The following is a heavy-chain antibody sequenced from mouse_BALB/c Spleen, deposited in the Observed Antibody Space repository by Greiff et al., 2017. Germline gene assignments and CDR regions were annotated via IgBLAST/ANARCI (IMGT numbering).Heavy chain of an antibody. Sequence: QVQLKESGAELAKPGASVKMSCKASGYTFTSYWMHWVKQRPGQGLEWIGYINPSTGYTEYNQKFKDKATLTADKSSSTAYMQLSSLTSEDSAVYYCARYYGSSYAMDYWGQGTSVTVS. D-gene: IGHD1-1*01. CDR1: GYTFTSYW. CDR2: INPSTGYT. J-gene: IGHJ4*01. CDR3: ARYYGSSYAMDY. V-gene: IGHV1-7*01.